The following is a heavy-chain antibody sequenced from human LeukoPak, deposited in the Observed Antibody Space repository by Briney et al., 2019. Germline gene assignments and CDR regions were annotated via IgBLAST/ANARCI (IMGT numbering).Heavy chain of an antibody. J-gene: IGHJ4*02. CDR2: TYYRCKSYN. Sequence: SQTLSLTCAISGDSVFSNSAAWNWIRQSPSRGLEWLGRTYYRCKSYNDYAVSVKSRIIINPDTSKNQSSLQLKSVTHEDTAVYYCVRDVGFDFDYWGQGALVSVSS. CDR3: VRDVGFDFDY. V-gene: IGHV6-1*01. D-gene: IGHD3-10*01. CDR1: GDSVFSNSAA.